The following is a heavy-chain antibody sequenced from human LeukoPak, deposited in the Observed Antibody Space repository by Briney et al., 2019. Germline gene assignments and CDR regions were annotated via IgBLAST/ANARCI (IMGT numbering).Heavy chain of an antibody. CDR2: ISSDGSNL. CDR3: AREYNSRARFDN. J-gene: IGHJ4*02. D-gene: IGHD6-13*01. V-gene: IGHV3-30*03. Sequence: GGSLRLSCAASGFTFRSYDMHWVRQAPGKGLEWVAIISSDGSNLYYVDSVKGRFTISRDNAKKSLYLQMNSLRAEDTAVYYCAREYNSRARFDNWGQGTLVTVSS. CDR1: GFTFRSYD.